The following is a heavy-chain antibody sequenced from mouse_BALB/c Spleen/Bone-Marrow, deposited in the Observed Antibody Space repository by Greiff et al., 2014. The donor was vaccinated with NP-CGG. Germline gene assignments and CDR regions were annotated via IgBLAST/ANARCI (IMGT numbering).Heavy chain of an antibody. CDR3: ARDTMDY. J-gene: IGHJ4*01. CDR1: GYTFTSYY. V-gene: IGHV1S56*01. CDR2: IYPGNVNT. Sequence: LQESGPELVKPGASVRISCKASGYTFTSYYIHWVKQRPGQGLEWIGWIYPGNVNTKYNEKFKGKATPTADKSSSTAYMQLSSLTSEDSAVYFCARDTMDYWGQGTSVTVSS.